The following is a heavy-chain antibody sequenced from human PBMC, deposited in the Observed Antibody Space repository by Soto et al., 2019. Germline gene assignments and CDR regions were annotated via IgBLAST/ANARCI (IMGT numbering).Heavy chain of an antibody. D-gene: IGHD6-13*01. V-gene: IGHV4-59*01. Sequence: PSVTLSLTCTLSGGSISSYYWSWIRHPAGKGLDWIGYIYHRGSTSDNPTLTSRVTISVDTSKIQCSLKLSSVTAADTAVYYCARAADSTAVYGMDVRGRGSPVNVSS. CDR2: IYHRGST. CDR3: ARAADSTAVYGMDV. CDR1: GGSISSYY. J-gene: IGHJ6*02.